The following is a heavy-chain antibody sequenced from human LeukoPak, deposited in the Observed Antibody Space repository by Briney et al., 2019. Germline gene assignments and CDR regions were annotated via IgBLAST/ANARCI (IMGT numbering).Heavy chain of an antibody. V-gene: IGHV1-2*02. D-gene: IGHD3-10*01. J-gene: IGHJ4*02. CDR3: ARDLSFYGSGSYYFGY. CDR1: GFTFTCYY. CDR2: INPTSGGT. Sequence: GASVKVSCKASGFTFTCYYLHWVRQAPGQGLEWMGLINPTSGGTNYQQRFQERVTIALDTSVSAAYMELSRIRSDDTAVYYCARDLSFYGSGSYYFGYWGQGTLVTVSS.